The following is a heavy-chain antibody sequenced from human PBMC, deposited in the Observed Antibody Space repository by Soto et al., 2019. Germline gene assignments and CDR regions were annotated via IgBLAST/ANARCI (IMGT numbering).Heavy chain of an antibody. CDR2: IRTISSAI. V-gene: IGHV3-48*02. D-gene: IGHD2-15*01. CDR1: GFTLSDYP. Sequence: GGSLRLSCSGSGFTLSDYPMNWVRQAPGKGLEWVSSIRTISSAIYFADSVRGRFTISRDNARNSLYLQMTSLRDEDTAVYYCARETPSFDSWGQGTLVTVSS. J-gene: IGHJ4*02. CDR3: ARETPSFDS.